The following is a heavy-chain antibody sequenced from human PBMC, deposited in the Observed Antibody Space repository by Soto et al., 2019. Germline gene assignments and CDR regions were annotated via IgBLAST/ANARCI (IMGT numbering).Heavy chain of an antibody. Sequence: PGGSLRLSCAASGFTFSNYWMHWVRQAPGKGLMWVSRINTDGSSTTYADSVKGRFAISRDNAKNTLYLQMNSLRAEDTAVYYCARTGHYYDTRGYDFDYWGQGILVTVSS. V-gene: IGHV3-74*01. CDR1: GFTFSNYW. CDR3: ARTGHYYDTRGYDFDY. CDR2: INTDGSST. J-gene: IGHJ4*02. D-gene: IGHD3-22*01.